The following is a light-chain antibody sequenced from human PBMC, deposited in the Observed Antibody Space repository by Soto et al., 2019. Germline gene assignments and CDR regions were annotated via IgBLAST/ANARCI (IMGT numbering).Light chain of an antibody. Sequence: QSALTQPASVSGSPGQSVTISCTGTSSDVGSYNRVSWYQQPPGTAPKLLIFDVSIRPSGVPDRFSGSKSGHTASLTISGLQAEDEADYYCSSYTTSNTWVFGGGTKLTVL. CDR3: SSYTTSNTWV. V-gene: IGLV2-18*02. CDR1: SSDVGSYNR. J-gene: IGLJ3*02. CDR2: DVS.